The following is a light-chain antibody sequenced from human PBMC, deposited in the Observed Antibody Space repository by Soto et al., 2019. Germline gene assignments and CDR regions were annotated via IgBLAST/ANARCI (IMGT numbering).Light chain of an antibody. CDR1: LAVSSH. V-gene: IGKV3-15*01. J-gene: IGKJ1*01. Sequence: EMVMTQSPGTLSVSPGERATLSCRASLAVSSHLAWYQQKPGQAPRLLIYDASTRASGVPARFSGSGSGTECTLTISSLQSEGSAVYFCQQYHYWWTFGQGTRVEIK. CDR2: DAS. CDR3: QQYHYWWT.